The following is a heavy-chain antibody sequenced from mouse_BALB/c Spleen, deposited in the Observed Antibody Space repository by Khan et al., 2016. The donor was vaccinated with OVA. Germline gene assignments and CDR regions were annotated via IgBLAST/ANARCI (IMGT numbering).Heavy chain of an antibody. J-gene: IGHJ3*01. CDR3: SRACYGYGAY. CDR2: INPGSGGT. D-gene: IGHD1-2*01. Sequence: QVQLQQSGAELVRPGTSVKVSCKASGYAFTNYLIEWVKQRPGQGLEWIGVINPGSGGTNYNEKFKDKATLTADKSSSTAYMQLSSLTSDDSAVYFCSRACYGYGAYWGPGTLVTVSA. CDR1: GYAFTNYL. V-gene: IGHV1-54*01.